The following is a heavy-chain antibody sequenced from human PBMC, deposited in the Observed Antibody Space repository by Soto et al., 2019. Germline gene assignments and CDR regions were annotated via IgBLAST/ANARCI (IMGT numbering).Heavy chain of an antibody. CDR3: ARWDGSYPL. J-gene: IGHJ3*01. CDR2: IYYSGST. CDR1: GGSISSYY. Sequence: QVQLQESGPGLVKPSETLSLTCTVSGGSISSYYWSWIRQPPGKGLEWIGYIYYSGSTNYNPSLKGRVTISVDPSKNQFALKLSSVTAADTAVYCCARWDGSYPLCGQGTMVTVSS. V-gene: IGHV4-59*01. D-gene: IGHD3-10*01.